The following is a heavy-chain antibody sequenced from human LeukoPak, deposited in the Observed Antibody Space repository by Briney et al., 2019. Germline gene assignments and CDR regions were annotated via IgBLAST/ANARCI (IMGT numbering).Heavy chain of an antibody. D-gene: IGHD2-2*01. CDR1: GFTFSRYW. CDR3: AREVVSTSCIDP. Sequence: GGSLRLSCAASGFTFSRYWMHWVRQAPGKGLVWVSRINADGSTTTYADSVKGRFTISRDNAKNTLYLQMNSLRAEDTAVYYCAREVVSTSCIDPWGQGTLVTVSS. J-gene: IGHJ5*02. CDR2: INADGSTT. V-gene: IGHV3-74*01.